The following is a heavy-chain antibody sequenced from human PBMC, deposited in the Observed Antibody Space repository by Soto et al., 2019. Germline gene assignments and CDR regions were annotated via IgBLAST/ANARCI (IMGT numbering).Heavy chain of an antibody. CDR1: GFDASVNY. Sequence: EVQLVESGGTLVQPGGSLRLSCAASGFDASVNYMTWVRQAPGKGLEWVSLINAAGSTLYADSVKGRFTISRDDSNNTLSLQMNSLRVEDTAMYYCVRENYYYGMDVWGQGTAVTLSS. CDR2: INAAGST. V-gene: IGHV3-66*01. J-gene: IGHJ6*02. CDR3: VRENYYYGMDV.